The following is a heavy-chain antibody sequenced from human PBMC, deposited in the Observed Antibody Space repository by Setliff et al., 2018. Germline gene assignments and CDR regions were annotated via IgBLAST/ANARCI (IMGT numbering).Heavy chain of an antibody. J-gene: IGHJ4*02. CDR2: FDPEDGET. CDR1: GYTFTGYY. D-gene: IGHD3-3*01. V-gene: IGHV1-24*01. Sequence: ASVKVSCKASGYTFTGYYMHWVRQAPGQGLEWMGGFDPEDGETIYAQKFQGRVTMTEDTSTDTAYMELSSLRSEDTAEYYCARTPDGFLGDGYNLNTLGYFDSWGQGTLVT. CDR3: ARTPDGFLGDGYNLNTLGYFDS.